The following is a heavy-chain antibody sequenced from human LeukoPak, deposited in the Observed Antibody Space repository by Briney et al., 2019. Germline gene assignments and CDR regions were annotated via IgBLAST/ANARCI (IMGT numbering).Heavy chain of an antibody. CDR1: GFTVSSNY. Sequence: GGSLRLSCAASGFTVSSNYMSWVRQAPGKGLEWVSVLYSGGNTYCADSVKGRFTISRDNSKNMLYLQMNSLRAEDTAVYYCARSHGRIADELNAFDIWGQGTMVTVSS. CDR2: LYSGGNT. CDR3: ARSHGRIADELNAFDI. D-gene: IGHD6-13*01. J-gene: IGHJ3*02. V-gene: IGHV3-53*01.